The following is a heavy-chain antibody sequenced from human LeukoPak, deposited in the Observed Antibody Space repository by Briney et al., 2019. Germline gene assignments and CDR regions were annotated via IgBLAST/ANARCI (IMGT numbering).Heavy chain of an antibody. J-gene: IGHJ4*02. Sequence: GGSLRLSCAASGFTFSNFGMHWVCQAPGKGLEWVAYTSSDARNIKYADSVKGRFTVSRDNSKTKLYLQMNGLRGDDTAVYYCAKDGSWSYTDWGQGTLVIVSS. V-gene: IGHV3-30*02. CDR2: TSSDARNI. CDR1: GFTFSNFG. CDR3: AKDGSWSYTD. D-gene: IGHD3-10*01.